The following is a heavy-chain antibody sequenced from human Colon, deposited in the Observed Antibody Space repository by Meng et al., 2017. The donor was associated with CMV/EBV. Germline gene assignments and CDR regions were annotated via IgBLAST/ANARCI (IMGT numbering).Heavy chain of an antibody. CDR2: ISTQSLTT. CDR3: ARKGWNYREAFDM. CDR1: GFTLSSYD. Sequence: EGSLRLSCVASGFTLSSYDMHWVRQAPGKGLEWISHISTQSLTTVYADSVKGRFNISRDNAKNSVYLQMNSLRAEDTAVYYCARKGWNYREAFDMWGQGTRVTVSS. J-gene: IGHJ3*02. V-gene: IGHV3-48*03. D-gene: IGHD3-16*02.